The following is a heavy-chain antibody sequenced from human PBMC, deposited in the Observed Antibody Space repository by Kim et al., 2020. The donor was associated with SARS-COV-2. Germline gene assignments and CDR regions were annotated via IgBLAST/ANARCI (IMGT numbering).Heavy chain of an antibody. D-gene: IGHD3-10*01. V-gene: IGHV4-39*01. Sequence: NSRVTISVDTSKNKFSLKLSSVTAADTAVYYCARHGDNYYGSGSYYMFDYWGQGTLVTVSS. CDR3: ARHGDNYYGSGSYYMFDY. J-gene: IGHJ4*02.